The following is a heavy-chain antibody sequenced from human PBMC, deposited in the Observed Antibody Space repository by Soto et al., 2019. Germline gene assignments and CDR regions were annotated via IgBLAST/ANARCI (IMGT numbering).Heavy chain of an antibody. CDR2: ISGSGLTT. CDR3: AKTSKLHCGSTSCSLSNFDC. D-gene: IGHD2-2*01. Sequence: EVHLLESGGGLVQPGGSLRLSCAASGFTFSDYAMTWVRQAPGKGLEWVSGISGSGLTTYYADSVTGRFTISRDNSKNTLYLQMNSLRAEDTAIYYCAKTSKLHCGSTSCSLSNFDCWGQGTLVTVSS. J-gene: IGHJ4*02. V-gene: IGHV3-23*01. CDR1: GFTFSDYA.